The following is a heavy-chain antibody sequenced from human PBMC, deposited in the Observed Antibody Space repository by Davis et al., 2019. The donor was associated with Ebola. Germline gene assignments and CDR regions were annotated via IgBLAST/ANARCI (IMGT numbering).Heavy chain of an antibody. CDR3: ATQYSNGWYEY. D-gene: IGHD6-19*01. CDR1: GYTFTSYA. V-gene: IGHV1-18*01. J-gene: IGHJ4*02. Sequence: AASVKVSCKASGYTFTSYAMHWVRQAPGQRLEWMGWISAYNGNTNYAQKLQGRVTMTTDTSTSPAYMELRSLRSDDTAVYYCATQYSNGWYEYWGQGTLVTVSS. CDR2: ISAYNGNT.